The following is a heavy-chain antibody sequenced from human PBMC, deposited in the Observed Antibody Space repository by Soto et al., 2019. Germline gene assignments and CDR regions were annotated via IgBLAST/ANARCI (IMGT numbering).Heavy chain of an antibody. CDR3: AMVDVYVTPSPQDV. D-gene: IGHD3-16*01. CDR1: GYTFTSYY. J-gene: IGHJ6*02. V-gene: IGHV1-46*01. CDR2: INPSDGST. Sequence: VASVKVSCKASGYTFTSYYMHWVRQAPGQGLEWMGTINPSDGSTNYAQKFQGRLTMTRDTSTTTAYVELRSLRSNDTAVYYCAMVDVYVTPSPQDVWGQGTTVTVSS.